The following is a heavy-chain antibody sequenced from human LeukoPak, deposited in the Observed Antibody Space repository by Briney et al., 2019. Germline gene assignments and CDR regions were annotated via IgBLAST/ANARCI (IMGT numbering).Heavy chain of an antibody. Sequence: GGSLRLSCAASGFSFSSHGMSWVRQAPGKGLEWVSAISGSGGSTYYADSVKGRFAISRDNSKNTLYLQMNSLRAEDTAVYYCAREITFGGVIASEFDYWGQGTLVTVSS. J-gene: IGHJ4*02. CDR3: AREITFGGVIASEFDY. D-gene: IGHD3-16*02. V-gene: IGHV3-23*01. CDR2: ISGSGGST. CDR1: GFSFSSHG.